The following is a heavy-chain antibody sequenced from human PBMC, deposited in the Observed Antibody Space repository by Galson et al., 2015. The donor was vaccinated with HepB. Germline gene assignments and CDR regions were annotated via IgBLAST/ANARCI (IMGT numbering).Heavy chain of an antibody. CDR2: ISGSGGST. CDR3: AKDAPELRFLEWLPGGRFDY. J-gene: IGHJ4*02. V-gene: IGHV3-23*01. CDR1: GFTFSSYA. Sequence: SLRLSCAASGFTFSSYAMSWVRQAPGKGLEWVSAISGSGGSTYYADSVKGRFTISRDNSKNTLYLQMNSLRAEDTAVYYCAKDAPELRFLEWLPGGRFDYWGQGTLVTVSS. D-gene: IGHD3-3*01.